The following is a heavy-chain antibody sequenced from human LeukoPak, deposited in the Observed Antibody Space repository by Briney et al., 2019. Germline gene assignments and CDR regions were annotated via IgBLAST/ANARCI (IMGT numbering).Heavy chain of an antibody. Sequence: ASVKVSCKASGYTFTGDYMHWVRQAPGQGREWIGWINPNSGGTNYAQKFQGRVTMTRDTSISTAYMELSRLRSDDTAVYYCARDGWGTMVRGVLGYYFDSWGQGTLVTVSS. D-gene: IGHD3-10*01. CDR3: ARDGWGTMVRGVLGYYFDS. CDR2: INPNSGGT. V-gene: IGHV1-2*02. J-gene: IGHJ4*02. CDR1: GYTFTGDY.